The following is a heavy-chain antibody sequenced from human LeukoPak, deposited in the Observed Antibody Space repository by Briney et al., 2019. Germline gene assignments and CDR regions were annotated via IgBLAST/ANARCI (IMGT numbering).Heavy chain of an antibody. V-gene: IGHV3-48*02. J-gene: IGHJ5*02. CDR2: ISSSSSTI. CDR3: ASIGYGDYGWFDP. Sequence: GGSLRLSCAASGFTFSSYSMNWVRQAPGKGLEWVSYISSSSSTIYYADSVKGRFTISRDNAKDSLYLQMNSLRDEDTAVYYCASIGYGDYGWFDPWGQGTLVTVSS. D-gene: IGHD4-17*01. CDR1: GFTFSSYS.